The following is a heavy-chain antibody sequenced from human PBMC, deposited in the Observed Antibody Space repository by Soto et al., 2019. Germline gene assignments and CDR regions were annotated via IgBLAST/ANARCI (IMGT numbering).Heavy chain of an antibody. CDR2: IYYSGST. CDR1: GGSVSSGSYY. J-gene: IGHJ4*02. CDR3: ARAGDFWRGYYDY. V-gene: IGHV4-61*01. D-gene: IGHD3-3*01. Sequence: NPSETLSLTCTVSGGSVSSGSYYWSWIRQPPGKGLEWIGYIYYSGSTNYNPSLKSRVTISVDTSKNQFSLKLSSVTAADTAVYYCARAGDFWRGYYDYWGQGTLVTVSS.